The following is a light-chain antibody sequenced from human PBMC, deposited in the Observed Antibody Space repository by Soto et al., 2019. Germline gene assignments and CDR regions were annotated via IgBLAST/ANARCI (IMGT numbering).Light chain of an antibody. CDR2: DAS. Sequence: EIVLTQSPATLSLSPGERATLCCRASQSVSRHLAWYQQKTGQAPRPLIYDASNRAIGIPARFSGSGSGTDFTLTISSLEPEDFAVYYCQQRSNWLWTFGQGTKVDI. J-gene: IGKJ1*01. CDR1: QSVSRH. V-gene: IGKV3-11*01. CDR3: QQRSNWLWT.